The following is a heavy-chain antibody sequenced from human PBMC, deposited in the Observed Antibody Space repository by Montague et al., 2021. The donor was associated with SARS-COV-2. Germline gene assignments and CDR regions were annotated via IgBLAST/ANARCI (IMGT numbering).Heavy chain of an antibody. J-gene: IGHJ3*02. CDR1: GDSVSGDNVS. CDR3: ARGDGLGPYPGYAFDI. D-gene: IGHD5-24*01. V-gene: IGHV6-1*01. Sequence: CAISGDSVSGDNVSWNWIRQSPSRGLEWLGRTYYRSRWFDHYEVSMKGRISIKADTSKNQFSLQLDSVTPEDTAVYYCARGDGLGPYPGYAFDIWGQGTLVTVSS. CDR2: TYYRSRWFD.